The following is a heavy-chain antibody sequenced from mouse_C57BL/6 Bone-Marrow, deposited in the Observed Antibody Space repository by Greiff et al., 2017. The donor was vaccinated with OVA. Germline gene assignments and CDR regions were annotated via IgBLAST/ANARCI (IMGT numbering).Heavy chain of an antibody. CDR3: ARLGLYAWFAY. V-gene: IGHV1-50*01. J-gene: IGHJ3*01. CDR2: IDPSDSYT. D-gene: IGHD1-3*01. CDR1: GYTFTSYW. Sequence: QVQLQQPGAELVKPGASVKLSCKASGYTFTSYWMQWVKQRPGQGLEWIGEIDPSDSYTNYNQKFKGKATLTVDTSSSTAYMQLSSLTSEDSAVYYCARLGLYAWFAYWGQGTLVTVSA.